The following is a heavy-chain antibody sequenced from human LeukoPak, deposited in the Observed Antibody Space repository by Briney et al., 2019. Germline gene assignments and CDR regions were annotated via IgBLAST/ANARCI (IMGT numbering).Heavy chain of an antibody. Sequence: ASETLSLTCTVSGGSISSSSYYWGWIRQPPGKGLEWIGSLYYTGSTYYSPSLKSRVTISVDTSKNQFSLWLSSVTAADTAVYYCARLSYGSGNHWFDPWGQGTLATVSS. J-gene: IGHJ5*02. CDR1: GGSISSSSYY. CDR2: LYYTGST. D-gene: IGHD3-10*01. V-gene: IGHV4-39*01. CDR3: ARLSYGSGNHWFDP.